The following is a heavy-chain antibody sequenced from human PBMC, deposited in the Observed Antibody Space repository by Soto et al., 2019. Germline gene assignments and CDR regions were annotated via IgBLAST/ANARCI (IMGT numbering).Heavy chain of an antibody. CDR3: ARVRGTVLPAPYYYYGMDV. CDR1: GYTLTELS. V-gene: IGHV1-24*01. J-gene: IGHJ6*02. Sequence: ASVKVSCKVSGYTLTELSMHWVRQAPGKGLEWMGGFDPEDGETIYAQKFQGRVTMTEDTSTDTAYMELSSLRSEDTAVYFCARVRGTVLPAPYYYYGMDVWGQGTTVTVSS. CDR2: FDPEDGET. D-gene: IGHD1-26*01.